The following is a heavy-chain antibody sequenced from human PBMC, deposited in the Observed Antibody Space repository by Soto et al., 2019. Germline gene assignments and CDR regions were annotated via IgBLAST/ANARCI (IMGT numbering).Heavy chain of an antibody. J-gene: IGHJ4*02. CDR1: GVTLSGSA. CDR2: IRSKANSYAT. D-gene: IGHD1-26*01. CDR3: TSSPGTPHSR. Sequence: AGGSLRHSCAGSGVTLSGSAMHWVRPASGKGLEWVGRIRSKANSYATAYAASVKGRFTISRDDSKNTAYLQMNSLKTEDTAVYYCTSSPGTPHSRWGQGTLVTVSS. V-gene: IGHV3-73*01.